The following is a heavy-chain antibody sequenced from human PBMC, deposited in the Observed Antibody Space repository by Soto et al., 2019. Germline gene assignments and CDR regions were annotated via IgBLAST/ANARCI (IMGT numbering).Heavy chain of an antibody. CDR1: GFFFSGYE. V-gene: IGHV3-48*03. CDR3: AREIAAGGYFDY. J-gene: IGHJ4*02. CDR2: ISTTDII. Sequence: DVQLVESGGGLVQPGGSLRLSCVASGFFFSGYEMNWVRQAPGKGLEWISYISTTDIIYQADSVKGRFTISRDNAKNSLYLQMNSLTAEDTAVYYCAREIAAGGYFDYWGQGTVVTVSS. D-gene: IGHD2-21*01.